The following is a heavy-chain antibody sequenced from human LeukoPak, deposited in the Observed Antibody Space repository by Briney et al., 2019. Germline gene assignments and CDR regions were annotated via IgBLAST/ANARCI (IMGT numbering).Heavy chain of an antibody. CDR1: GFTFSSYA. CDR2: ISYDGSNK. J-gene: IGHJ4*02. CDR3: ASTLQ. V-gene: IGHV3-30-3*01. Sequence: GGSLRLSCAASGFTFSSYAMHWVRQAPGKGLEWVAVISYDGSNKYYADSVKGRFTISRDNSKNTLYLQMNSLRAEDTAAYYCASTLQWGQGTLVTVSS.